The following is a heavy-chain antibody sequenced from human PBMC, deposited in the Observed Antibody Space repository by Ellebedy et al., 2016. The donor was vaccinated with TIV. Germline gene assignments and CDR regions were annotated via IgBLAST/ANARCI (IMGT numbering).Heavy chain of an antibody. CDR1: GGSISSYY. V-gene: IGHV4-59*08. D-gene: IGHD1-26*01. CDR2: MYYSGST. J-gene: IGHJ4*02. CDR3: ARHESGTFHYPESGFDY. Sequence: SETLSLXXTVSGGSISSYYWSWIRQPPGKGLEWIGYMYYSGSTNYNPSLKSRVTISVDTSKNQFSLKLSSVTAADTAVYYCARHESGTFHYPESGFDYWGQGTLVTVSS.